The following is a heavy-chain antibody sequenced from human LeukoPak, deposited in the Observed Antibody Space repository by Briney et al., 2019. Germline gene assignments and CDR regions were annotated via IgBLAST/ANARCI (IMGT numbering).Heavy chain of an antibody. CDR3: ARYRNEALFAFDI. V-gene: IGHV4-59*01. J-gene: IGHJ3*02. CDR2: IYYSGST. D-gene: IGHD1-14*01. CDR1: GDSINNYY. Sequence: KPSETLSLTRTVSGDSINNYYWSWIRQPPGKGLEWIGYIYYSGSTNYNPSLKSRVTISVDTSKNQFSLKLNSVTAADTAVYYCARYRNEALFAFDIWGQGTMVTVSS.